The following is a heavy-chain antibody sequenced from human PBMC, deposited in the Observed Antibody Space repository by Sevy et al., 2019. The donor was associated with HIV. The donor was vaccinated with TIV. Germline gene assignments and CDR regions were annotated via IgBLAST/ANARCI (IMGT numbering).Heavy chain of an antibody. Sequence: ASVKVSCKASGGTFSSYAISWVRQAPGQGLEWMGGIIPIFGTANYAQKFQGRVTITADESTSTAYMELSSLRSEDTAAYYCARDRRYYYGSGSGDFDYWGQGTLVTVSS. J-gene: IGHJ4*02. D-gene: IGHD3-10*01. CDR2: IIPIFGTA. V-gene: IGHV1-69*13. CDR1: GGTFSSYA. CDR3: ARDRRYYYGSGSGDFDY.